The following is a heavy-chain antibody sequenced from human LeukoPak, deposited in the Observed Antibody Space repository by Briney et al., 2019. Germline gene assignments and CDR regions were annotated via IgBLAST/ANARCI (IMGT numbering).Heavy chain of an antibody. CDR3: ARDGPPAGAGDFDY. CDR1: GFSTRTYS. CDR2: IGSTSI. Sequence: GGSLRLSCAASGFSTRTYSMGWVRQAQGKGLEWVSYIGSTSIYADSVKGRFTISRDNAKNTLYLQMNSLRAGDTAVYYCARDGPPAGAGDFDYWGQGTPVTVSS. J-gene: IGHJ4*02. V-gene: IGHV3-48*01. D-gene: IGHD2-2*01.